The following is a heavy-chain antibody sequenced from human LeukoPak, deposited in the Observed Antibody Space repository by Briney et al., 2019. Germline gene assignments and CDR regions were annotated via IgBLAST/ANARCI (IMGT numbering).Heavy chain of an antibody. D-gene: IGHD2-15*01. J-gene: IGHJ6*02. Sequence: PGGSLRLSCAASGFTVSSNYMSCVRQAPGKGLEWVSVIYSGGSTYYADSVKGRFTISRDNSKNTLYLQMNSLRAEDTAVYYCAGGYCSGGSCYGRYYYYGMDVWGQGTTVTVSS. V-gene: IGHV3-66*01. CDR3: AGGYCSGGSCYGRYYYYGMDV. CDR1: GFTVSSNY. CDR2: IYSGGST.